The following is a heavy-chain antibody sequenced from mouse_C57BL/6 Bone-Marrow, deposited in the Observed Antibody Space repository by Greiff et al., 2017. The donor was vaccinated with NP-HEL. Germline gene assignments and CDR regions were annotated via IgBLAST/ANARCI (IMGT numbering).Heavy chain of an antibody. CDR1: GYTFTSYW. J-gene: IGHJ2*01. Sequence: VQLQQPGAELVMPGASVKLSCKASGYTFTSYWMHWVKQRPGQGLEWIGEIDPSDSYTNYNQKFKGKSTLTVDKSSSTAYMQLSSLTSEDSAVYYCARGTGYFDYWGQGTTLTVSS. V-gene: IGHV1-69*01. D-gene: IGHD4-1*01. CDR3: ARGTGYFDY. CDR2: IDPSDSYT.